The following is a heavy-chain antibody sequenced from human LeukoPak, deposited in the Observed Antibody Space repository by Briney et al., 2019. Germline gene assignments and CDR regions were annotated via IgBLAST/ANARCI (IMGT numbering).Heavy chain of an antibody. Sequence: PSETLSLTCSVSGGSISSISYYWTWIRQSPGKGLEWIGSIHYSGSTYYNPSLKSRLTISVDTSKNQFSLKLSSVTAADTAVYYCARRGYYYDSSGNYGMDVWGQGTTVTVSS. D-gene: IGHD3-22*01. CDR3: ARRGYYYDSSGNYGMDV. CDR1: GGSISSISYY. J-gene: IGHJ6*02. CDR2: IHYSGST. V-gene: IGHV4-39*01.